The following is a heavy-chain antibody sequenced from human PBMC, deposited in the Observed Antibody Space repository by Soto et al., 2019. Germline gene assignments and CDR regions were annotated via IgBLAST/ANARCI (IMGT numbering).Heavy chain of an antibody. V-gene: IGHV3-30-3*01. CDR1: GFTFSSYA. Sequence: QVQLVESGGGVVQPGRSLRLSCAASGFTFSSYAMHWVRQAPGKGLEWVAVISYDGSNKYYADSVKGRFTISRDNSKNTLYLKRNSLRAEDTAVYYCARDWGGRYSSSWRYFDYWGQGTLVTVSS. J-gene: IGHJ4*02. CDR2: ISYDGSNK. CDR3: ARDWGGRYSSSWRYFDY. D-gene: IGHD6-13*01.